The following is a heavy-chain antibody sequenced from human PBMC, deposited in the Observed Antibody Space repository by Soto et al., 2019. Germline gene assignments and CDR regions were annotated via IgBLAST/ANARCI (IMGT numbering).Heavy chain of an antibody. Sequence: PSETLSVTCTVSGGSVSSGSYYWSWIRQPPGKGLEWIGYIYYSGSTNYNPSLKSRVTISVDTSKNQFSLKLSSVTAADTAVYYCARDLEGELDWGQGTLVTVSS. J-gene: IGHJ4*02. D-gene: IGHD1-26*01. CDR3: ARDLEGELD. CDR2: IYYSGST. CDR1: GGSVSSGSYY. V-gene: IGHV4-61*01.